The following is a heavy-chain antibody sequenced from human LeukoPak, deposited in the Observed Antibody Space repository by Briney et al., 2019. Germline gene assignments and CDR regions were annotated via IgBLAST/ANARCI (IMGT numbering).Heavy chain of an antibody. Sequence: SVKVSCKASGGTFSSYAISWVRQAPGQGLEWMGGIIPIFGTANYAQKFQGRVTITADESTSTAYMELSSLRSEDTAVYYCARGGLTRDAFDIWGQGTMVTVSS. J-gene: IGHJ3*02. D-gene: IGHD3-9*01. CDR3: ARGGLTRDAFDI. CDR1: GGTFSSYA. V-gene: IGHV1-69*13. CDR2: IIPIFGTA.